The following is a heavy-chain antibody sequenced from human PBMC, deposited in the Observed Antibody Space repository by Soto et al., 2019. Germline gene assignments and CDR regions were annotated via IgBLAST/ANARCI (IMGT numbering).Heavy chain of an antibody. CDR3: AKDQWLYYDSSGFDY. V-gene: IGHV3-30*18. J-gene: IGHJ4*02. CDR1: GFTFSSYG. CDR2: ISYDGSNK. Sequence: LRLSCAASGFTFSSYGMHWVRQAPGKGLEWVAVISYDGSNKYYADSVKGRFTISRDNSKNTLYLQMNSLRAEDTAVYYCAKDQWLYYDSSGFDYWGQGTLVTVSS. D-gene: IGHD3-22*01.